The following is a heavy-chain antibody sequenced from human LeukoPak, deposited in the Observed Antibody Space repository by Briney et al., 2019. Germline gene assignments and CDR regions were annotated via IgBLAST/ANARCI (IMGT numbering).Heavy chain of an antibody. CDR1: GDSLDSHF. Sequence: SETLSLTCTVSGDSLDSHFWSWVRQPPGKGLEWIGYIHGSGSTHYDDSLRSRVTISEDTSKNQFSLKLSSVTAADTAVYYCARHSYGDYNYGMDVWGQGTTVTVSS. J-gene: IGHJ6*02. CDR2: IHGSGST. V-gene: IGHV4-59*08. CDR3: ARHSYGDYNYGMDV. D-gene: IGHD4-17*01.